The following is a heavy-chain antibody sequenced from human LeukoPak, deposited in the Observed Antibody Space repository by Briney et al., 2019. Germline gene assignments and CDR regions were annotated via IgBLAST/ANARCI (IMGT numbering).Heavy chain of an antibody. CDR3: ARVRVKTYYSGSGSYHLDY. D-gene: IGHD3-10*01. Sequence: GGSLRLSCAASGFTFDDYAMHWVRQAPGKGLEWVSGISWNSGSIGYADSVKGRFTISRDNAKNSLYLQMNSPRAEDTAVYYCARVRVKTYYSGSGSYHLDYWGQGTLVTVSS. CDR2: ISWNSGSI. J-gene: IGHJ4*02. V-gene: IGHV3-9*01. CDR1: GFTFDDYA.